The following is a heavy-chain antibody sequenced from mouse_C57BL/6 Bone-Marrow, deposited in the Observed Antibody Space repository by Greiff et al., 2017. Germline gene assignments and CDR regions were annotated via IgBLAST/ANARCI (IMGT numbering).Heavy chain of an antibody. CDR2: IDPSDSYT. V-gene: IGHV1-59*01. CDR3: AREAPYYYGSRGDY. D-gene: IGHD1-1*01. Sequence: QVQLQQPGAELVRPGTSVKLSCKASGYTFTSYWMHWVKQRPGQGLEWIGVIDPSDSYTNYNQKFKGKATLTVDTSSSTAYMQLSSLTSEDSAVYDGAREAPYYYGSRGDYWGQGTTLTVSS. CDR1: GYTFTSYW. J-gene: IGHJ2*01.